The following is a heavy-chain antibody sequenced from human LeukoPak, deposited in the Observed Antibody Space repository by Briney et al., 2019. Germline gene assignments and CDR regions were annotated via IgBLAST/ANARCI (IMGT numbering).Heavy chain of an antibody. CDR2: INPNSGGT. Sequence: EASVKVSCKASGYTFTGYYMHWVRQAPGQGLEWMGWINPNSGGTNYAQKFQGRVTMTRDTSISTAYMELSRLRSDDTAVYYCARETYDSSGYYDYYYYMDVWGKGTTVTISS. CDR1: GYTFTGYY. V-gene: IGHV1-2*02. D-gene: IGHD3-22*01. J-gene: IGHJ6*03. CDR3: ARETYDSSGYYDYYYYMDV.